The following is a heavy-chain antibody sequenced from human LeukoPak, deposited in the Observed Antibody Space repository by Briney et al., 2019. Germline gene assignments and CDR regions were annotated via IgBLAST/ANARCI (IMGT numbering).Heavy chain of an antibody. CDR3: ARQPRLWFGEKSSHAFDY. J-gene: IGHJ4*02. D-gene: IGHD3-10*01. Sequence: SVKVSCKASGGTFSSYAISWVRQAPGQGLEWMGGIIPIFGTANYAQKFQGRVTITADESTSTAYMELSSLRSEDTAVYYCARQPRLWFGEKSSHAFDYWGQGTLVTVSS. V-gene: IGHV1-69*13. CDR2: IIPIFGTA. CDR1: GGTFSSYA.